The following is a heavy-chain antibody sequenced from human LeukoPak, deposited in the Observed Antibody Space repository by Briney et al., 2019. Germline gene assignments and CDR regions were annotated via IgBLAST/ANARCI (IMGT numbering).Heavy chain of an antibody. CDR2: INPNSGGT. Sequence: GASVKVSCKASGYTFTGYYMHWVRQAPGQGLEWMGWINPNSGGTNYAQKFQGRVTMTRDTSISTAYMELSRLRSDDTAVYYCARVLNCSSTSCYRGGFGYWGQGTLVTVSS. CDR1: GYTFTGYY. D-gene: IGHD2-2*02. CDR3: ARVLNCSSTSCYRGGFGY. V-gene: IGHV1-2*02. J-gene: IGHJ4*02.